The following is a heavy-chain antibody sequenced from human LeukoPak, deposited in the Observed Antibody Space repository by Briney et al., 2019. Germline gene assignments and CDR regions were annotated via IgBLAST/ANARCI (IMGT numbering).Heavy chain of an antibody. D-gene: IGHD3-10*01. Sequence: SVTLSLTCTVSGGSISSYYWSWIRQPAGKGLEWIGRIYTSGSTYYNPSLKSRVSMLVDSSKNQFPLKLSSVTAADAAVYYWWRGDYYVSVPYIDPWGQGTLVTVSS. CDR2: IYTSGST. CDR3: WRGDYYVSVPYIDP. CDR1: GGSISSYY. V-gene: IGHV4-4*07. J-gene: IGHJ5*02.